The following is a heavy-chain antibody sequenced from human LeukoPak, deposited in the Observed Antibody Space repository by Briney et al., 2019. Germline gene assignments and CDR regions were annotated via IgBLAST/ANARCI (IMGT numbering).Heavy chain of an antibody. CDR3: ATAGGETSRMGFDP. V-gene: IGHV3-74*01. CDR2: ISADESVT. Sequence: GGPLRLSCADSGFTFSRYWMHWVRQTPGKGLVWVSCISADESVTRYADSVKGRFIISRDNTKSTLYLQLHSLRAEDTGVYYCATAGGETSRMGFDPWGQGTLVTVSS. D-gene: IGHD4-17*01. CDR1: GFTFSRYW. J-gene: IGHJ5*02.